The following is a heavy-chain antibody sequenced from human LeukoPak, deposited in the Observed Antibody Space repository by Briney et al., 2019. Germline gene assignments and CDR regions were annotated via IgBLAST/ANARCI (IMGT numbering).Heavy chain of an antibody. Sequence: SGPTLVNPTQTLTLTCTFSGFSLSTTGVAVASIRRPPGKALAWLAVTYWNNDKSYSPSLKNRLTITQDTSKNQVILIMANMDPVDTGTYYCAHKGRGSGSYTMWGQGTLVTVSS. J-gene: IGHJ4*02. CDR2: TYWNNDK. D-gene: IGHD3-10*01. CDR3: AHKGRGSGSYTM. V-gene: IGHV2-5*01. CDR1: GFSLSTTGVA.